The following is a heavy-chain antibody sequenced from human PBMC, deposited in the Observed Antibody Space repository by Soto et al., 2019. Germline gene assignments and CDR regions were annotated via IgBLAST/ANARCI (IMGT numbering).Heavy chain of an antibody. CDR1: GGSISSGGYY. Sequence: PSETLSLTCTVSGGSISSGGYYWSWIRQHPGKGLEWIGYIYYSGSTYYNPPLKSRVTISVDTSKNQFSLKLSSVTAADTAVYYCASYSTYYDILTGYYRTPDAFDIWGQGTMVTVSS. D-gene: IGHD3-9*01. CDR2: IYYSGST. J-gene: IGHJ3*02. CDR3: ASYSTYYDILTGYYRTPDAFDI. V-gene: IGHV4-31*03.